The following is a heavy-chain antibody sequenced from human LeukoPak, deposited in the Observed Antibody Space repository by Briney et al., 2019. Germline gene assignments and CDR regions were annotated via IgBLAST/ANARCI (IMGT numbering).Heavy chain of an antibody. D-gene: IGHD7-27*01. CDR2: INPNSGDT. Sequence: GASVKVSCKASGYTFTGQYLHWVRQAPGQGLEWMGWINPNSGDTNFAQQFQGRVTLTRDTSISTAYMELSRLRSDDTAVYYCARGGGLGYFDYWGQGTLVTVSS. V-gene: IGHV1-2*02. CDR1: GYTFTGQY. CDR3: ARGGGLGYFDY. J-gene: IGHJ4*02.